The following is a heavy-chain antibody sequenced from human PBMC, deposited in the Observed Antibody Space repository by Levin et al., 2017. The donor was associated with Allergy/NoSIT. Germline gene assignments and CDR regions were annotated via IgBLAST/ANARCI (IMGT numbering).Heavy chain of an antibody. CDR3: ARTNNWKHEH. Sequence: GGSLRLSCAASGFTVSANYMSWVRQAPGKGLEWVSVIYRDGDARYADSVKGRFTISRDNSKNTLYLQMNSLRAEDTAVYYCARTNNWKHEHWGQGIMVTVSS. V-gene: IGHV3-53*01. J-gene: IGHJ1*01. D-gene: IGHD1-1*01. CDR1: GFTVSANY. CDR2: IYRDGDA.